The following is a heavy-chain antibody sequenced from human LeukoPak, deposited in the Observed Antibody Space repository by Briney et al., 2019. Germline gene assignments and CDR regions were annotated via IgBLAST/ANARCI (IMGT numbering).Heavy chain of an antibody. CDR2: ISAYNGNT. CDR3: ARRENYDFWSGYPSSYYYMDV. Sequence: ASAKVSCKASGYTFTSYGISWVRQAPGQGLEWMGWISAYNGNTNYAQKLQGRVTMTTDTSTSTAYMELRSLRSDDTAVYYCARRENYDFWSGYPSSYYYMDVWGKGTTVTVSS. J-gene: IGHJ6*03. V-gene: IGHV1-18*01. CDR1: GYTFTSYG. D-gene: IGHD3-3*01.